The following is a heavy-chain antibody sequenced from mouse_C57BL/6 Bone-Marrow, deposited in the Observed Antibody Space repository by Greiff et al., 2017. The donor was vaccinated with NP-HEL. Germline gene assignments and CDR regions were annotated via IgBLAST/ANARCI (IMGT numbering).Heavy chain of an antibody. CDR1: GYAFTNYL. J-gene: IGHJ2*01. CDR3: ARGHYFDY. Sequence: VQLQQSGAELVRPGTSVKVSCKASGYAFTNYLIEWVKQRPGQGLEWIGVINPGSGGTNYNEKFKGKATLTADKSSSTAYMQLSSLTSEDSAVYFCARGHYFDYWGQGTTLTVSS. CDR2: INPGSGGT. V-gene: IGHV1-54*01.